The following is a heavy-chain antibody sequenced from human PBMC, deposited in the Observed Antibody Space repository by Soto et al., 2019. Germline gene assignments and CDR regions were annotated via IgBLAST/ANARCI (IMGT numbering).Heavy chain of an antibody. CDR1: GFTFSSYA. D-gene: IGHD6-19*01. CDR2: ISYDGSNK. V-gene: IGHV3-30-3*01. Sequence: QVQLVESGGGVVQPGRSLRLSCAASGFTFSSYAMHWVRQAPGKGLEWVAVISYDGSNKYYADSVKGRFTISRDNSKNTLYLQMNSLRADDTAVYYCAREYSSGWSRTYYFDYWGQGTLVTVSS. J-gene: IGHJ4*02. CDR3: AREYSSGWSRTYYFDY.